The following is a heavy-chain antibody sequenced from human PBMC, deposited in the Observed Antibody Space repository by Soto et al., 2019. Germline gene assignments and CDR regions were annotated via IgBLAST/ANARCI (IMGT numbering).Heavy chain of an antibody. V-gene: IGHV1-18*04. CDR3: ARDVPQDYYDSSGYYAFDI. CDR1: GYTFTSYG. J-gene: IGHJ3*02. Sequence: GASVKVSCKASGYTFTSYGISWVRQAPGQGLEWMGWISAYNGNTNYAQKLQGRVTMTTDTSTSTAYMELRSLRSDDTAVYYCARDVPQDYYDSSGYYAFDIWGQGTMVTVSS. D-gene: IGHD3-22*01. CDR2: ISAYNGNT.